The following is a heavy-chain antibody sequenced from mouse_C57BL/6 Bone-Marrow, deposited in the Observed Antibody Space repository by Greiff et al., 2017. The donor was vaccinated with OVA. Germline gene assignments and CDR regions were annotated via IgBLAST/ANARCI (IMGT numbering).Heavy chain of an antibody. CDR3: ARWTSMDY. CDR2: IRNKANGYTT. V-gene: IGHV7-3*02. J-gene: IGHJ4*01. Sequence: EVQLVESGGGLVQPGGSLRLSCATSGFTFTDYYMSWVRQPPGKALEWLGFIRNKANGYTTEYSASVKGRFTISRDNSQSILYLQMNTLRAEESATYECARWTSMDYWGQGTSVTVSS. CDR1: GFTFTDYY.